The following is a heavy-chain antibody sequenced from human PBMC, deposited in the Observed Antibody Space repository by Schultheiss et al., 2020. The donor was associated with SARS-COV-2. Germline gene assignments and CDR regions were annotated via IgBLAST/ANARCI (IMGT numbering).Heavy chain of an antibody. Sequence: LRLSCTVSGGSISSGSYYWSWIRQPAGKGLEWIGRIYTSGSTNYNPSLKSRVTISVDTSKNQFSLKLSSVTAADTAVYYCASQDGYKGYTGHLDYWGQGTLVTVSS. D-gene: IGHD5-24*01. CDR3: ASQDGYKGYTGHLDY. V-gene: IGHV4-61*02. CDR1: GGSISSGSYY. J-gene: IGHJ4*02. CDR2: IYTSGST.